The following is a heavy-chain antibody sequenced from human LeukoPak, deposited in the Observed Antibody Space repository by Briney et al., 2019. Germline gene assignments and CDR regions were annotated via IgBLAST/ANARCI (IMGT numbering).Heavy chain of an antibody. D-gene: IGHD2-8*01. J-gene: IGHJ6*03. CDR1: GFTFSSYG. CDR3: AKDIVLMVYAIFYYYYMDV. CDR2: IWYDGSNK. Sequence: GRSLRLSCAASGFTFSSYGMHWVRQAPGKGLKWVAVIWYDGSNKYYADSVKGRFTISRDNSKNTLYLQMNSLRAEDTAVYYCAKDIVLMVYAIFYYYYMDVWGKGTTVTVSS. V-gene: IGHV3-33*06.